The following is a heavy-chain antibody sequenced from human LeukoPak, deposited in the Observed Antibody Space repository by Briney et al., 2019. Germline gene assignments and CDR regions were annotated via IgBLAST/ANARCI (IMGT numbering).Heavy chain of an antibody. J-gene: IGHJ5*02. CDR1: GYTFTGYY. CDR2: INPNGGDT. CDR3: ARDNSLQDMAWWFDP. Sequence: ASVKVSCKASGYTFTGYYMHWVRQAPGQGLQWMGWINPNGGDTNYAQKFQGRVTMTRDTSISTAYMELSSLRSEDTAVYYCARDNSLQDMAWWFDPWGQGTPVIVSS. V-gene: IGHV1-2*02. D-gene: IGHD5-24*01.